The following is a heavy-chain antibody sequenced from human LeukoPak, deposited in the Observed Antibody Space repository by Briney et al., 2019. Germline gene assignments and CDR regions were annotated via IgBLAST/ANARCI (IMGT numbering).Heavy chain of an antibody. J-gene: IGHJ4*02. Sequence: PGGSLRLPCAASGFTFSSYSMNWVRQAPGKGLEWVSSISSSSSYIYYADSVKGRFTISRDNAKNTLYLQMNSLRAEDTAVYYCARPLTLTGSIDYWGQGTLVTVSS. D-gene: IGHD1-20*01. CDR1: GFTFSSYS. CDR2: ISSSSSYI. V-gene: IGHV3-21*01. CDR3: ARPLTLTGSIDY.